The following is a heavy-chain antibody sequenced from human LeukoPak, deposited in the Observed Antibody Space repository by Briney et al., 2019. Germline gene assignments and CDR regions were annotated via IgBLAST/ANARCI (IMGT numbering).Heavy chain of an antibody. CDR3: ARAGIAANPLDY. Sequence: PSETLSLTCTVSGGSISSYYWSWIRQPPGKGLEWIGYIYYSGSTNYNPSLKSRVTISVDTSKNQFSLKLSSVTAADTAVYYCARAGIAANPLDYWGQGTLVTASS. CDR2: IYYSGST. V-gene: IGHV4-59*01. J-gene: IGHJ4*02. CDR1: GGSISSYY. D-gene: IGHD6-13*01.